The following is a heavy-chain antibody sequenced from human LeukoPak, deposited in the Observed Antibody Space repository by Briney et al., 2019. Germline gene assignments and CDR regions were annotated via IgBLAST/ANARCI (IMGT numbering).Heavy chain of an antibody. D-gene: IGHD5-24*01. V-gene: IGHV1-69*04. CDR2: IIPTTGLA. CDR3: ARAPPRLDGYILYY. CDR1: GGTFSNLA. Sequence: SVKVSCKASGGTFSNLAISWVRQAPGQGLEWMGRIIPTTGLANYAQNFQGRVTITADKSTSTAYMELSSLRSEDAAVYYCARAPPRLDGYILYYWGQGTLVTASS. J-gene: IGHJ4*02.